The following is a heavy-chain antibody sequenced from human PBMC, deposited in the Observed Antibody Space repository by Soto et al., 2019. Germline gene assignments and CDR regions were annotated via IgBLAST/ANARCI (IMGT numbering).Heavy chain of an antibody. Sequence: ASVKVSCKASGYTFTSYDINWVRQATGQGLEWMGWMNPNSGNTGYAQKFQGRVTMTRNTSISTAYMELSSLRSEDTAVYYCARGWRDIVATNWFDPWGQGTLVTVSS. CDR2: MNPNSGNT. CDR3: ARGWRDIVATNWFDP. V-gene: IGHV1-8*01. CDR1: GYTFTSYD. J-gene: IGHJ5*02. D-gene: IGHD5-12*01.